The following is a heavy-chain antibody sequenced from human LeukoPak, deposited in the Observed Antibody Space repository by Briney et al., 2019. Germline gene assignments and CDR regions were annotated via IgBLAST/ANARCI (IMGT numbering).Heavy chain of an antibody. V-gene: IGHV3-21*01. CDR3: ASRASCGGDCYQFDY. CDR1: GFTFSNYN. CDR2: ISSSGSYI. Sequence: GGSLRLSCAASGFTFSNYNMNWVRQAPGKGLEWVSSISSSGSYIYYADSMKGRFTISRDNAKNSLYLQMNSLRAEDTAVYYCASRASCGGDCYQFDYWGREPWSPSPQ. D-gene: IGHD2-21*02. J-gene: IGHJ4*02.